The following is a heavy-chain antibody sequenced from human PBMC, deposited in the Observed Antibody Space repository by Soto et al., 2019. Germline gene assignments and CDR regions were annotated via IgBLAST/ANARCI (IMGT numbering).Heavy chain of an antibody. V-gene: IGHV3-9*01. J-gene: IGHJ5*02. CDR2: ISWDSTTV. Sequence: EVQLVESGGGLVQPGRSLRLSCSASGFTFDNCAMHWVRQAPGKGLEWVSGISWDSTTVGYADSVKGRFTISRDDAKNSLSLQMNSLRREDTALYYCVQGRYPTMATPLDHWGQGTLVTVSS. D-gene: IGHD1-1*01. CDR1: GFTFDNCA. CDR3: VQGRYPTMATPLDH.